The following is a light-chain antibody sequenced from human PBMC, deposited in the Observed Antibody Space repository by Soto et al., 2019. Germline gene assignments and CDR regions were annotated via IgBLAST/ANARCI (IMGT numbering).Light chain of an antibody. CDR1: QRITTY. CDR3: QQTYRTPYT. CDR2: TSG. Sequence: HMTQSPSSLSASVGDRITVTCRASQRITTYVNWYQLKPGEAPKLLISTSGTLQRGVPSRFSGSGSGTDFTLTITRLQPADFATYFCQQTYRTPYTFGQGTKLEIK. V-gene: IGKV1-39*01. J-gene: IGKJ2*01.